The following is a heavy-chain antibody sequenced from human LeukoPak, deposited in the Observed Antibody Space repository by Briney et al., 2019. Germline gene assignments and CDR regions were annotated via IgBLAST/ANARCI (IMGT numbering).Heavy chain of an antibody. Sequence: GGSLRLSCEASGFTFSSYDMHWVRQVTGKGLEWVSAIDTAGGTYYSGSVKGRFIISRENAKNSLYLQANSLRAGDTAVYFCARETLGPHFYGMDVWGQGTTVTVSS. CDR1: GFTFSSYD. V-gene: IGHV3-13*01. J-gene: IGHJ6*02. D-gene: IGHD3-3*02. CDR3: ARETLGPHFYGMDV. CDR2: IDTAGGT.